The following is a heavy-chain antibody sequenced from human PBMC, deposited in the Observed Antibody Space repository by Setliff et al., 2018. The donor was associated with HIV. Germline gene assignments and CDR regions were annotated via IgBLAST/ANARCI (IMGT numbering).Heavy chain of an antibody. CDR3: TKGRLGQADY. J-gene: IGHJ4*02. Sequence: SETLSLTCAVSGDPISASYWNWIRQFPGGGLEWIGYIYYSGSTKYNPSLKRRVTISIDKSRKYFSLKLPSVTAADTAMYFCTKGRLGQADYWGQGTLVTVS. CDR2: IYYSGST. D-gene: IGHD4-17*01. V-gene: IGHV4-59*01. CDR1: GDPISASY.